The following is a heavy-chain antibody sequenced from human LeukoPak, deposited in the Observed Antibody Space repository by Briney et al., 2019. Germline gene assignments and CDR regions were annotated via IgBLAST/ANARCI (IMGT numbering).Heavy chain of an antibody. V-gene: IGHV1-2*02. CDR1: GYTFTGNY. Sequence: ASVKVSCTASGYTFTGNYMHWVRQAHGQGIEWMGWINPNNGGTNYAQKFQGRVTMTRDTSISTAYMELSRLRSDDTAVYYCARAYGDYEGAFDIWGQGTMVSVSS. D-gene: IGHD4-17*01. J-gene: IGHJ3*02. CDR2: INPNNGGT. CDR3: ARAYGDYEGAFDI.